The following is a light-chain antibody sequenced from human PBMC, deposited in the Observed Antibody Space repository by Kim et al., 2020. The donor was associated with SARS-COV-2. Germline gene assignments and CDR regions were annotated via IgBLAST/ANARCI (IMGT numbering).Light chain of an antibody. CDR3: QQRRDWTIT. Sequence: APRLLIYDASNRATGIPARLSGSGSGTDFTLSMSSIEPEDFAVYTCQQRRDWTITIGPGTKVDIK. J-gene: IGKJ3*01. CDR2: DAS. V-gene: IGKV3-11*01.